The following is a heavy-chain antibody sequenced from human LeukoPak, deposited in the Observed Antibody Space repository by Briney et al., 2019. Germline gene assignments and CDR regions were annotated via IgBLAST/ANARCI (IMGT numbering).Heavy chain of an antibody. CDR3: AGDISGGEYQSSFFDP. J-gene: IGHJ5*02. D-gene: IGHD2-2*01. CDR2: ISAYNGNT. Sequence: AASVKVSCKASGYTFTSYGISWVRQAPGQGLEWMGWISAYNGNTNYAQKLQGRVTMTTDTSTSTAYMELRSLRSDDTAVYYCAGDISGGEYQSSFFDPWGQGTLVTVSS. V-gene: IGHV1-18*01. CDR1: GYTFTSYG.